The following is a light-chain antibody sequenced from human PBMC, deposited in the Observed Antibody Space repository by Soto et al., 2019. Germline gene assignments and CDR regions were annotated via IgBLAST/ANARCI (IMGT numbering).Light chain of an antibody. V-gene: IGKV1-39*01. CDR1: QSISGF. Sequence: DIQMTQSPSSLSASVGDRVTITCRASQSISGFLNWYQQKPGKAPNLLIYAASSLHSGVPSRFSGSGSGTDFTLTISSLQPEDFATYYCQQSYITPLTFGGGTKVEI. CDR2: AAS. J-gene: IGKJ4*01. CDR3: QQSYITPLT.